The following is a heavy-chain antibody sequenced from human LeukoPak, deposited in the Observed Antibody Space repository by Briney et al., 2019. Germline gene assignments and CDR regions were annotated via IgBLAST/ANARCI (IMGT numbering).Heavy chain of an antibody. V-gene: IGHV3-7*01. Sequence: GGSLRLSCAASGFTFSGYWMSWVRQAPGKGLEWVANIKQNGSETFYADSVRGRFTISRDNAKNSQYLQMNSLRVEDTAVYYCARWANSIDYWGQGALATVSS. CDR3: ARWANSIDY. CDR1: GFTFSGYW. J-gene: IGHJ4*02. CDR2: IKQNGSET. D-gene: IGHD5-18*01.